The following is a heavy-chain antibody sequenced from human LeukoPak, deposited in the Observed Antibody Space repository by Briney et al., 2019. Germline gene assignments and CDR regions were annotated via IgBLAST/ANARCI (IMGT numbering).Heavy chain of an antibody. D-gene: IGHD5-18*01. V-gene: IGHV4-4*02. J-gene: IGHJ3*02. Sequence: KPSGTLSLTCAVSGGSISSSNWWSWVRQPPGKGLEWIGEIYHSGSTNYNPSLKSRVTISVDKSKNQFSLKLSSVTAADTAVYYCANKPSWIQQNTGDAFDIWGQGTMVTVSS. CDR2: IYHSGST. CDR3: ANKPSWIQQNTGDAFDI. CDR1: GGSISSSNW.